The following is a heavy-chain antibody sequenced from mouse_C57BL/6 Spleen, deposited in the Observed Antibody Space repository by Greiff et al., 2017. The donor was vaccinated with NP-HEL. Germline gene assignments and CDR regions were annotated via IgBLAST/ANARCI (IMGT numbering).Heavy chain of an antibody. D-gene: IGHD1-1*01. J-gene: IGHJ4*01. Sequence: EVKLQESGGGLVKPGGSLKLSCAASGFTFSSYAMSWVRQTPEKRLEWVATISDGGSYTYYPDNVKGRFTISRDNAKNNLYLQMSHLKSEDTAMYYCATDYGSSLYYAMDYWGQGTSVTVSS. CDR3: ATDYGSSLYYAMDY. V-gene: IGHV5-4*03. CDR2: ISDGGSYT. CDR1: GFTFSSYA.